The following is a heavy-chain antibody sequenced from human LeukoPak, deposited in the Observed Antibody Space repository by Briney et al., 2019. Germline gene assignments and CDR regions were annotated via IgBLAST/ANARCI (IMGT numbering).Heavy chain of an antibody. CDR3: ARGEEKATITALDS. J-gene: IGHJ4*02. D-gene: IGHD5-24*01. V-gene: IGHV3-21*01. CDR1: GFTFSNYD. Sequence: GGSLRLSCAASGFTFSNYDMHWVRQAPGKGLEWVSAISSSSSYIYYADSIKGRFTISRDNAENSLYLQMNGLRAVDTAVYFCARGEEKATITALDSWGQGTLVTVSS. CDR2: ISSSSSYI.